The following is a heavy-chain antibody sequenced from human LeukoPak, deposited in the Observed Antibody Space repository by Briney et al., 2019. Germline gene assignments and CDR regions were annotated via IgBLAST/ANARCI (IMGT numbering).Heavy chain of an antibody. CDR1: AYTFTSYG. D-gene: IGHD3-16*02. J-gene: IGHJ3*02. CDR2: ISAYNGNT. CDR3: AGAVRTYDYGRGIYRSAFDI. Sequence: ASVTVSCKASAYTFTSYGIRWLRQAPGQGLEWMGWISAYNGNTNYAQKLQGRVTMTTDTYTSTAYMELRSLRSDDPAVYYCAGAVRTYDYGRGIYRSAFDIWGQGTMVTVSS. V-gene: IGHV1-18*01.